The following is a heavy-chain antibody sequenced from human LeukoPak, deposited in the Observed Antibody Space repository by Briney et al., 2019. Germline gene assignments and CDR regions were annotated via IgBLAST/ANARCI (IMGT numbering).Heavy chain of an antibody. V-gene: IGHV1-18*01. CDR3: ARVWSRPAAMSGPDAFDI. Sequence: GASVKVSCKASGYTFTSYGISWVRQAPGQGLEWMGWISAYNGNTNYAQKLQGRVTMTTDTSTSTAYMELRSLRSDDTAVYYCARVWSRPAAMSGPDAFDIWGQGTMVTVPS. CDR1: GYTFTSYG. D-gene: IGHD2-2*01. CDR2: ISAYNGNT. J-gene: IGHJ3*02.